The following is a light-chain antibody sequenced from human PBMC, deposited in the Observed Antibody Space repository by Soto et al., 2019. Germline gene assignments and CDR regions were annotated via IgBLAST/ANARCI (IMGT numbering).Light chain of an antibody. Sequence: QSALTQPDSVSGSPGQSITISCTGTSSDVGSYNLVSWYQQHPGKAPKVMIYEVSKRPSGVPNRFSGSKSGNTASLTISGLQAEDEADYYCCSYAGSSTCVFGTGTKLTVL. CDR1: SSDVGSYNL. CDR2: EVS. V-gene: IGLV2-23*02. CDR3: CSYAGSSTCV. J-gene: IGLJ1*01.